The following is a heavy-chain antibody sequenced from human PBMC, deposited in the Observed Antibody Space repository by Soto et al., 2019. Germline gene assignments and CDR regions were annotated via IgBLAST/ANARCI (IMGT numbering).Heavy chain of an antibody. CDR1: ELTFSSYE. D-gene: IGHD3-22*01. J-gene: IGHJ4*02. CDR3: ARRSYYDSSGYPGGFDY. V-gene: IGHV3-48*03. Sequence: GGSMSLSSAASELTFSSYEMNWVRQAPVKRLEWVSYISSSGSTIYYADSVKGRFTISRDNAKNSLYLQMNSLRAEDTAVYYCARRSYYDSSGYPGGFDYWGQGTLVTVSS. CDR2: ISSSGSTI.